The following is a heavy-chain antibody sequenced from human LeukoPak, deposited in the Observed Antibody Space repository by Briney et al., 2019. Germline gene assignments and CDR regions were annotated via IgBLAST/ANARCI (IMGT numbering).Heavy chain of an antibody. CDR1: GYTFTGYY. D-gene: IGHD6-6*01. V-gene: IGHV1-2*02. CDR2: INPNSGGT. J-gene: IGHJ5*02. Sequence: EASVKVSCKASGYTFTGYYMHWVRQAPGQGLEWMGWINPNSGGTNYAQKFQGRVTMTRDTSISTAYMELSRLRSDDTAVYYCARDFGRGSSSSFDPWGQGTLVTVSS. CDR3: ARDFGRGSSSSFDP.